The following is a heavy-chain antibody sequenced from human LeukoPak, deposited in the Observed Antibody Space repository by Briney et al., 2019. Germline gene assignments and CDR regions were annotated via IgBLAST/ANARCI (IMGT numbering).Heavy chain of an antibody. J-gene: IGHJ4*02. Sequence: ASVKVSCKASGGTFSSYAIGWVRQAPGQGLEWMGWISAYNGNTNYAQKLQGRVTMTTDTSTSTAYMELRSLRSDDTAVYYCARVLLGAGFDYWGQGTLVTVSS. D-gene: IGHD6-13*01. CDR2: ISAYNGNT. V-gene: IGHV1-18*01. CDR3: ARVLLGAGFDY. CDR1: GGTFSSYA.